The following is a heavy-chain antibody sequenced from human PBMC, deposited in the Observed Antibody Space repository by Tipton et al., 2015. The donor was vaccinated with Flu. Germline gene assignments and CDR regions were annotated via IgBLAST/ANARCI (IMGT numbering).Heavy chain of an antibody. CDR1: GDSIGGAY. CDR3: ARRGTGTGLAD. D-gene: IGHD3/OR15-3a*01. Sequence: TLSLTCTVSGDSIGGAYWSWIRQPPGKGLEWLGYLYDRERTTYNPPLTSRVTISVDASKNQFFLKMSSVTAADAAVYYCARRGTGTGLADWGQGTLVTVSS. V-gene: IGHV4-59*13. CDR2: LYDRERT. J-gene: IGHJ4*02.